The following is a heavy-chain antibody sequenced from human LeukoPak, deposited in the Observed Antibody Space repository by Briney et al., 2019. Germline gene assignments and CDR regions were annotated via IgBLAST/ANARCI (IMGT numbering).Heavy chain of an antibody. J-gene: IGHJ3*02. V-gene: IGHV3-23*01. CDR1: GFTFSSYA. CDR2: ISGSGGST. Sequence: SGGSLRLSCAASGFTFSSYAMSWVRQAPGKGLEWVSAISGSGGSTYYADSVKGRFTISGDNSKNTLYLQMNSLRAEDTAVYYCAKEVGATLAFDIWGQGTMVTVSS. D-gene: IGHD1-26*01. CDR3: AKEVGATLAFDI.